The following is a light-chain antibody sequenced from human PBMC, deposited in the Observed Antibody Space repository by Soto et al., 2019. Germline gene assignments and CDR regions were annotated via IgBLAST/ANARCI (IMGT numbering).Light chain of an antibody. V-gene: IGKV1-5*03. CDR1: QNIRSW. Sequence: DIQMTQSPSTLSASVGDRVTITCRASQNIRSWLAWYQQKPGKAPRLLIYKASHLESGVPSRFSGSGSGTEFTLTISSLQPGDFATYYCQHYNTYPWTFGQGTKVDIK. CDR3: QHYNTYPWT. J-gene: IGKJ1*01. CDR2: KAS.